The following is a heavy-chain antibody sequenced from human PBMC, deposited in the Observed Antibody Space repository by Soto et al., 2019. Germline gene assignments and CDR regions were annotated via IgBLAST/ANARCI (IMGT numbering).Heavy chain of an antibody. CDR2: ISAYNGNT. D-gene: IGHD2-15*01. CDR1: GYTFTSYG. V-gene: IGHV1-18*04. J-gene: IGHJ6*02. Sequence: QVQQVQSGAEVKKPGASVKVSCKASGYTFTSYGISWVRQAPGQGLEWMGWISAYNGNTNYAQKLQGRVTMTTDTSTNTAYMELSSLRSDDTAVYYCARCFCSGGSCYSEYYYGMDVWGQGTTVTVSS. CDR3: ARCFCSGGSCYSEYYYGMDV.